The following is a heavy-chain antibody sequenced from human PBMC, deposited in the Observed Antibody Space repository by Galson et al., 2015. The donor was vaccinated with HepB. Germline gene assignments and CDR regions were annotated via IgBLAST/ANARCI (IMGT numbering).Heavy chain of an antibody. Sequence: SLRLSCAASGFTFSSYSMHWVRQAPGKGLECVSLISSNGDSTYYINSVKGRFTIYRENPKNTLYLRMGSLRPEDTAVYYCARGKPTAVTTGLQPKTLDYRGQGSLVTVSS. CDR3: ARGKPTAVTTGLQPKTLDY. CDR2: ISSNGDST. CDR1: GFTFSSYS. D-gene: IGHD4-17*01. J-gene: IGHJ4*02. V-gene: IGHV3-64*01.